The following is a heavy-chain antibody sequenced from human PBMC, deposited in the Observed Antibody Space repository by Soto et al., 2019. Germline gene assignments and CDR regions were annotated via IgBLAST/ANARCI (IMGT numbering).Heavy chain of an antibody. CDR2: IFYSGSTTY. J-gene: IGHJ4*02. Sequence: PSETLSLTCTVSGGSISGHYWIWIRLPPGEGMEWIGYIFYSGSTTYNNNPSLKSRVTISVDTPKNQFYLKLSSVTAADTAVYYFARVRSRGWTPDYWGRGRLVTFSS. D-gene: IGHD6-19*01. V-gene: IGHV4-59*11. CDR3: ARVRSRGWTPDY. CDR1: GGSISGHY.